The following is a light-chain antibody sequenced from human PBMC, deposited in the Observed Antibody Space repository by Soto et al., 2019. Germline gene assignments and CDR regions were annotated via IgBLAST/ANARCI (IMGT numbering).Light chain of an antibody. V-gene: IGKV1-39*01. Sequence: DIQLTQSPSSLSASVGDRVTITCRASQSISSYLNWYQQKPGKAPNLLIYAASSLQSGVPSRFSGSGSGTDFTLTISSLPPEDFGTYFCRQSFSTPRTFGQGTKVEI. CDR1: QSISSY. J-gene: IGKJ1*01. CDR3: RQSFSTPRT. CDR2: AAS.